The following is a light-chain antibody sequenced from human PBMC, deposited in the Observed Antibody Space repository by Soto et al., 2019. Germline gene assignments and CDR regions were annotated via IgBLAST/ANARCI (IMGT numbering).Light chain of an antibody. Sequence: EIVLTQSPGTLSLSPGERATLSCRASQSVRSNYLAWYQQKPGQAPRLLIYGASSRATGIPDRFSGSGSGTDFTLTINRLEPEDFAVYYCQQRNNWLTFGGGTKVEIK. CDR1: QSVRSNY. CDR3: QQRNNWLT. V-gene: IGKV3D-20*02. CDR2: GAS. J-gene: IGKJ4*01.